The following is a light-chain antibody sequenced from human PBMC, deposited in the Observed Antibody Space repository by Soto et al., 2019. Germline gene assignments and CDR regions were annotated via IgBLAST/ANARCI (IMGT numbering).Light chain of an antibody. CDR3: QQYYNWPRT. J-gene: IGKJ1*01. CDR1: QSVRSN. Sequence: EIVMTQSPATLSVSPGEGVTLSCRAGQSVRSNLAWYQQKPGQAPRLLIYGASTRATGIPARFSGSGSGTEFTRSISSLQSEDFAVYYCQQYYNWPRTFGQGTKAEI. CDR2: GAS. V-gene: IGKV3-15*01.